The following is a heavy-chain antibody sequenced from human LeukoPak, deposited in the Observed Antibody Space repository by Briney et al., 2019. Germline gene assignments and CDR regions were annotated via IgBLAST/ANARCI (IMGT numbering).Heavy chain of an antibody. D-gene: IGHD4-23*01. Sequence: SKTLSLTCTVSGGSISSGGYYWSWIRQHPGKGLEWIGYIYYSGSTYYNPSLKSRVTISVDTSKNQFSLKLSSVTAADTAVYYCARAGNSAYYYYGMDVWGQGTTVTVSS. CDR3: ARAGNSAYYYYGMDV. V-gene: IGHV4-31*03. CDR2: IYYSGST. CDR1: GGSISSGGYY. J-gene: IGHJ6*02.